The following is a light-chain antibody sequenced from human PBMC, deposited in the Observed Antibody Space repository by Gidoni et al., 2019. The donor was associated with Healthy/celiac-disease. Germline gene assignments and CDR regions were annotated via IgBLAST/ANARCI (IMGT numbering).Light chain of an antibody. Sequence: DIQLTQSPSSLSASVGDRVTITCRASQTISTYLHWYQQKPGEAPKLLIYTASSLQSGVPSRFSGSGSGTDFTLTISSLQPEDFATYYCQQSYSTPPYTFXXXTKLEIK. V-gene: IGKV1-39*01. CDR1: QTISTY. J-gene: IGKJ2*01. CDR3: QQSYSTPPYT. CDR2: TAS.